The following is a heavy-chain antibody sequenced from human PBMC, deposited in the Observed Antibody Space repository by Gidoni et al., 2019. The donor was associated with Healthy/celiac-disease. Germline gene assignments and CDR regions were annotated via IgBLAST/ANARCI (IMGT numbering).Heavy chain of an antibody. J-gene: IGHJ6*02. Sequence: EVQLVESGGGLVQPGGSLRLSCAASGFTVSSNYMSWVRQAPGKGLEWVSVIYSGGSTYYADSVKGRFTISRDNSKNTLYLQMNSLRAEDTAVYYCARDPWFGAGDYYYYGMDVWGQGTTVTVSS. V-gene: IGHV3-66*01. CDR1: GFTVSSNY. D-gene: IGHD3-10*01. CDR3: ARDPWFGAGDYYYYGMDV. CDR2: IYSGGST.